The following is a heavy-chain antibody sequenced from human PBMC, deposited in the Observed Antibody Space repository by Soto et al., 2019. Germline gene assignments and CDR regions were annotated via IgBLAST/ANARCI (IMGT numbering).Heavy chain of an antibody. CDR1: GGSNSSSSYY. V-gene: IGHV4-39*01. Sequence: SETLSLTCTVSGGSNSSSSYYWGWIRQPPGKGLEWIGSIYYSGSTYYNPSLKSRVTISVDTSKNQFSLKLSSVTAADEAVYYCARGCRCCQDDAFDIWGQGTMVTVSS. CDR3: ARGCRCCQDDAFDI. CDR2: IYYSGST. J-gene: IGHJ3*02. D-gene: IGHD2-15*01.